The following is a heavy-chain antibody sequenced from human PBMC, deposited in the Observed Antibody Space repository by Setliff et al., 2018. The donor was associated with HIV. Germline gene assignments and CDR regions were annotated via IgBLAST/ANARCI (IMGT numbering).Heavy chain of an antibody. Sequence: LSLSCAASGFSFDSYSMHWVRQAPGKGLEWVAVVSSDDVHKHYADSVEGRFTISRDNSKNTVFLQMNSLRPEDSALYYCASGGAYCSGATCYVTWGQGTLVTVSS. CDR3: ASGGAYCSGATCYVT. D-gene: IGHD2-2*01. V-gene: IGHV3-30*04. J-gene: IGHJ5*02. CDR2: VSSDDVHK. CDR1: GFSFDSYS.